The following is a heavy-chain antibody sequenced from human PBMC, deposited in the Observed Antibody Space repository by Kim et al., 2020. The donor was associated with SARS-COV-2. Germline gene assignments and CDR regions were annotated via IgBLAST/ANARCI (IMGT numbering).Heavy chain of an antibody. V-gene: IGHV1-69*13. CDR1: GGTFSSYA. Sequence: SVKVSCKASGGTFSSYAISWVRQAPGQGLEWMGGIIPIFGTANYAQKFQGRVTITADESTSTAYMELSSLRSEDTAVYYCARRSDAYYYDSSGYYEAFDIWGQGTMVTVSS. CDR2: IIPIFGTA. J-gene: IGHJ3*02. CDR3: ARRSDAYYYDSSGYYEAFDI. D-gene: IGHD3-22*01.